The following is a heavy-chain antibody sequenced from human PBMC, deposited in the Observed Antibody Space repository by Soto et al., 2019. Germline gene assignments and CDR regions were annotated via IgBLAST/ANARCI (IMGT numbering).Heavy chain of an antibody. V-gene: IGHV4-30-4*01. CDR3: ARDRYYGSGTYYNFYSGMDV. D-gene: IGHD3-10*01. J-gene: IGHJ6*02. Sequence: SETLSLTCTVSGGSINSGDYYWTWVRQPPGKGLEWIGNIFHSGSTYYTPSLQSRVTISLDTSKNHFSLKLSSVTPADTAVYYCARDRYYGSGTYYNFYSGMDVWGQGTTLTVSS. CDR1: GGSINSGDYY. CDR2: IFHSGST.